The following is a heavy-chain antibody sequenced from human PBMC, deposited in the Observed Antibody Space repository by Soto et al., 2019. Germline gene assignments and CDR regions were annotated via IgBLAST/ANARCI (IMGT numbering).Heavy chain of an antibody. CDR1: GGTFSSYT. CDR3: ARSGITIFGVVIGYKKTEYFQH. V-gene: IGHV1-69*02. D-gene: IGHD3-3*01. CDR2: IIPILGIA. J-gene: IGHJ1*01. Sequence: QVQLVQSGAEVKKPGSSVKVSCKASGGTFSSYTISWVRQAPGQGLEWMGRIIPILGIANYAQKFQGRVTITAEKSTSTAYMELSRLKSEDTAVYYCARSGITIFGVVIGYKKTEYFQHWGQGTLVTVSS.